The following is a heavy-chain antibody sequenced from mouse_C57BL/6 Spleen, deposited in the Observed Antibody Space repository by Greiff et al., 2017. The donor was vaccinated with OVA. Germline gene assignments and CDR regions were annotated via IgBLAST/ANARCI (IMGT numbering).Heavy chain of an antibody. J-gene: IGHJ1*03. V-gene: IGHV3-6*01. Sequence: DVQLQESGPGLVKPSQSLSLTCSVTGYSITSGYYWNWIRQFPGNKLEWMGYISYDGSNNYNPSLKNRISITRDTSKNQFFLKLNSVTTEDTATYYCARDSGYWYFDVWGTGTTVTVSS. CDR1: GYSITSGYY. CDR3: ARDSGYWYFDV. CDR2: ISYDGSN.